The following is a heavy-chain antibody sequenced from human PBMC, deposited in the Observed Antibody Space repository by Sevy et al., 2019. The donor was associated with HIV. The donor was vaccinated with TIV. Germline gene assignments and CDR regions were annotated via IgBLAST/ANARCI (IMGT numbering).Heavy chain of an antibody. V-gene: IGHV3-21*01. D-gene: IGHD3-10*01. CDR3: ARDRLLWFGEMSPKKGRFDY. CDR2: ISSSSSYI. J-gene: IGHJ4*02. Sequence: GGSLRLSCAASGFTFSSYSMNWVRQAPGKGLEWVSSISSSSSYIYYADSVKGRFTISRDNAKNSLYLQMNSLRAEDTAVYYCARDRLLWFGEMSPKKGRFDYWGQGTLVTVSS. CDR1: GFTFSSYS.